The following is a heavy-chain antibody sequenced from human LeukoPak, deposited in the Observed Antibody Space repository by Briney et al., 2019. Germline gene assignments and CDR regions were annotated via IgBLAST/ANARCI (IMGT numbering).Heavy chain of an antibody. CDR3: ARSSIFYDSRGYYVGEKYYFDY. CDR2: ISSSGTSA. V-gene: IGHV3-23*01. D-gene: IGHD3-22*01. J-gene: IGHJ4*02. Sequence: QPGGSLRLSCAASGFTFSSYAMSWVRQAPGKGLEWVSAISSSGTSAYYADSVKGRFTIPRDNSKNTLYLQMNSLRAEDTAIYYCARSSIFYDSRGYYVGEKYYFDYWGQGTLVTVSS. CDR1: GFTFSSYA.